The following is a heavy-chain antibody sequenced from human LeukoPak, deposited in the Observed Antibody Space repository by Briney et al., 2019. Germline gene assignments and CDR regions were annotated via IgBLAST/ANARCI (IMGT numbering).Heavy chain of an antibody. CDR1: GFALSVYA. Sequence: GGSLRLSCAASGFALSVYAMSWLRQPPGKGLEWVSTINANSGTTSYAASVRGRFTISRDNSKNTLYLQLNTLSADDTATYYCAKPISGGLAVTADWFHPWGQGTLVVVSS. CDR3: AKPISGGLAVTADWFHP. CDR2: INANSGTT. V-gene: IGHV3-23*01. J-gene: IGHJ5*01. D-gene: IGHD6-19*01.